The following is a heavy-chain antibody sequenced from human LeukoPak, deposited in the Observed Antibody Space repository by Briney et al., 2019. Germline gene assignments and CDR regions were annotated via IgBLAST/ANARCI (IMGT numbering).Heavy chain of an antibody. J-gene: IGHJ5*02. V-gene: IGHV4-59*01. Sequence: SETLSLTCTVSGGSISSYYWSWIRQPPGKGLEWIGYIYYSGSTNYNPSLKSRVTISVDTSKNQFSQKLSYVTAPDTAVYYWAGVIFDCSGGSCSGGWFDPWGQGTLVTVSS. CDR3: AGVIFDCSGGSCSGGWFDP. CDR2: IYYSGST. CDR1: GGSISSYY. D-gene: IGHD2-15*01.